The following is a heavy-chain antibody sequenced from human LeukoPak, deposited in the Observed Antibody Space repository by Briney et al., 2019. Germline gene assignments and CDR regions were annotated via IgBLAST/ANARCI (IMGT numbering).Heavy chain of an antibody. CDR3: AKDRLGALLYFDS. J-gene: IGHJ4*02. CDR1: GFPFRSYA. CDR2: ISGSGGTT. Sequence: GGSLRLSCAASGFPFRSYAMHWVRQAPGKGLEWVSAISGSGGTTYYADSVKGRFTISRDNSMNTLYLQMNSLRAEDTAVYSCAKDRLGALLYFDSWGQGTLVTVSS. D-gene: IGHD1-26*01. V-gene: IGHV3-23*01.